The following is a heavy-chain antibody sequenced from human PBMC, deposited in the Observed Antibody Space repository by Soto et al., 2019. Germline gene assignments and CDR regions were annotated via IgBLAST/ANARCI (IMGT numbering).Heavy chain of an antibody. CDR3: ARAGDDYYGSGSYSYYYYMDV. D-gene: IGHD3-10*01. CDR2: ISAYNGNT. CDR1: GYTFTSYG. J-gene: IGHJ6*03. Sequence: ASVKVSCKASGYTFTSYGISWVRQAPGQGLEWMGWISAYNGNTNYAQKLQGRVTMTTDTSTSTAYMELRSLRSDDTAVYYCARAGDDYYGSGSYSYYYYMDVWGKGTTVTVSS. V-gene: IGHV1-18*01.